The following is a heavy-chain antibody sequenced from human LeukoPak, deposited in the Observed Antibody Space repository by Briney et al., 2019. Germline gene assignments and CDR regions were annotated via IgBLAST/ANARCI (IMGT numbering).Heavy chain of an antibody. CDR3: ARDLGYSGFDWAP. J-gene: IGHJ5*02. CDR2: IYHSGST. D-gene: IGHD5-12*01. CDR1: GGSISSGGYY. V-gene: IGHV4-30-2*01. Sequence: SQTLSLTCTVSGGSISSGGYYWSWIRQPPGKGLEWIGYIYHSGSTYYNPSLKSRVTISVDRSKNQFSLKLSPVTAADTAVYYCARDLGYSGFDWAPWGQGTLVTVSS.